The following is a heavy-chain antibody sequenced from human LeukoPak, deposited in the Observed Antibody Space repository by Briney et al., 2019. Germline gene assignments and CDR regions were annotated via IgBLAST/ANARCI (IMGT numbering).Heavy chain of an antibody. D-gene: IGHD3-9*01. CDR2: MNPNSANT. CDR1: GYTFTSYD. V-gene: IGHV1-8*01. Sequence: GASVKVSCKASGYTFTSYDINWVRQATGQGPEWMGWMNPNSANTGYAQKFQGRVTMTRNISISTAYMELTSLRSEDTAVYYCASRATKALTGYYKGMDVWGQGTTVTVSS. CDR3: ASRATKALTGYYKGMDV. J-gene: IGHJ6*02.